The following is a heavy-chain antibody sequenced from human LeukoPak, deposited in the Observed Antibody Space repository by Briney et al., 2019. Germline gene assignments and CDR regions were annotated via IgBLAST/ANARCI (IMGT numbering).Heavy chain of an antibody. CDR1: GFTFSSYA. D-gene: IGHD2-15*01. CDR3: AKGPLGYCGGGTCYVSD. J-gene: IGHJ4*02. V-gene: IGHV3-23*01. CDR2: ISGSGGST. Sequence: GGSLRLSCAASGFTFSSYAMSWVRQAPGKGLEWVSAISGSGGSTYYADSVKGRLTISRDNSKNTLYLQMNSLRAEDTAVYYCAKGPLGYCGGGTCYVSDWGQGTLVIVSS.